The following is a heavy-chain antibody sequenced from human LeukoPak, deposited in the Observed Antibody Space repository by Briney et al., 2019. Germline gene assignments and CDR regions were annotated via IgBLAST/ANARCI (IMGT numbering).Heavy chain of an antibody. Sequence: GGSLRLSCAASGFTFSSYAMHWVRQAPGKGLEWVAVISYDGSNKYYADSVKGRFTISRDNSKNTLYLQMNSLRAEDTAVYYCAKEDIYYDSSGYYQTFDYWGQGTLVTVSS. CDR3: AKEDIYYDSSGYYQTFDY. CDR2: ISYDGSNK. CDR1: GFTFSSYA. V-gene: IGHV3-30-3*01. J-gene: IGHJ4*02. D-gene: IGHD3-22*01.